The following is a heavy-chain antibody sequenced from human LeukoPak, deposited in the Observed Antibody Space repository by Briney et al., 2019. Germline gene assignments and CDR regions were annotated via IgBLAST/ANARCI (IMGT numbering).Heavy chain of an antibody. CDR3: ATGRSGYSNYYYYYGMDV. CDR1: GGTFSSYA. V-gene: IGHV1-69*13. CDR2: IIPIFGTA. D-gene: IGHD3-3*01. J-gene: IGHJ6*02. Sequence: ASVTVSCKASGGTFSSYAISWVRQAPGQGLEWMGGIIPIFGTANYAQKFQGRVTITADESTGTAYMELSSLRSEDTAVYYCATGRSGYSNYYYYYGMDVWGQGTTVTVSS.